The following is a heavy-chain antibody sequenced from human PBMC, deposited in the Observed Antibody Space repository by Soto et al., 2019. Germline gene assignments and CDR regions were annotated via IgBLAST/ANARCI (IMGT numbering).Heavy chain of an antibody. CDR2: INHSGST. V-gene: IGHV4-34*01. Sequence: SETLSLTCAVYGGSFSGYYWSWIRQPPGKGLEWIGEINHSGSTNYNPSLKSRVTISVDTSKNQFSLKLSSVTAADTAVYYCARIPGIAAAGGGVGHWGQGTLVTVS. CDR1: GGSFSGYY. J-gene: IGHJ4*02. D-gene: IGHD6-13*01. CDR3: ARIPGIAAAGGGVGH.